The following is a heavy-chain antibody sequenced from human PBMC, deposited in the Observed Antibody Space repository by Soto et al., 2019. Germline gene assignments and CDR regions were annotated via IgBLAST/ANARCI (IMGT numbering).Heavy chain of an antibody. J-gene: IGHJ4*02. V-gene: IGHV3-23*01. CDR3: AKDDRNIVVVTAPDY. CDR1: GFSFSSYA. D-gene: IGHD2-21*02. CDR2: ISGSGGGT. Sequence: EVQLLESGGGWVQPGGSLRLSCAASGFSFSSYAMSGFRQAPGRGLEWVSAISGSGGGTNNADSVKGRFTISRDNSKNTVYLQMNSLRAEDTAVYYCAKDDRNIVVVTAPDYWGQGTLVTVSS.